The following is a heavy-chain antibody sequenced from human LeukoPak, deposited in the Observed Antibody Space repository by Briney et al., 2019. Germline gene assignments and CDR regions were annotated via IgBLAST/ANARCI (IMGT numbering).Heavy chain of an antibody. J-gene: IGHJ4*02. CDR1: GYTFTSQG. CDR2: INAYNGDT. V-gene: IGHV1-8*03. D-gene: IGHD2-21*01. CDR3: ARVLTRSYCGLGY. Sequence: GASVKVSCKASGYTFTSQGVTWVRQAPGQGLEWMGWINAYNGDTEYAQKFQGRVTITRNTSISTAYMELSSLRSEDTAVYYCARVLTRSYCGLGYWGQGTLVTISS.